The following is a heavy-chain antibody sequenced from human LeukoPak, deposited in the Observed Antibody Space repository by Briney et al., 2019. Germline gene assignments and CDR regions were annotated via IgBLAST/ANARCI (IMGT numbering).Heavy chain of an antibody. CDR3: ASRGDFRTRGAFDI. Sequence: GASVKVSCKASGGTFSSYAISWVRQAPGQGLEWMGGTIPIFGTANYAQKFQGRVTITTDESTSTAYMELSSLRSEDTAVYYCASRGDFRTRGAFDIWGQGTMVTVSS. D-gene: IGHD4-17*01. V-gene: IGHV1-69*05. J-gene: IGHJ3*02. CDR2: TIPIFGTA. CDR1: GGTFSSYA.